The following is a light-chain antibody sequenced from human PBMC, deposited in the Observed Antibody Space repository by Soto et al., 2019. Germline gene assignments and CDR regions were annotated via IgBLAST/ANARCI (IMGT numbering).Light chain of an antibody. V-gene: IGKV3-20*01. CDR2: DAS. J-gene: IGKJ2*01. CDR3: QQYGSSPYT. Sequence: EIVLTQSPGTLSLSPGERATLSCRASESVRSSYLAWYQQKPGQAPRLLIYDASTRATGIPDRFSGSGSGTDFTLTISRLEPEDFAVYYCQQYGSSPYTFGQGTKLGIK. CDR1: ESVRSSY.